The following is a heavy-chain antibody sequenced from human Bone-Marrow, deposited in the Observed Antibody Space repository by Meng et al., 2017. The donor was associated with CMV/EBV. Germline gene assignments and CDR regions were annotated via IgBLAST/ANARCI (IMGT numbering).Heavy chain of an antibody. Sequence: GGSLRLSCAGSGFTFSSYEMNWVRQAPGKGLEWVSHISSSGSFVYYADSVKGRFTTSRDDAKNSPYLQMSSLRAEDTAVYYCARWWWSLDRWGQGTLDTVSS. CDR2: ISSSGSFV. V-gene: IGHV3-48*03. CDR1: GFTFSSYE. D-gene: IGHD2-15*01. CDR3: ARWWWSLDR. J-gene: IGHJ5*02.